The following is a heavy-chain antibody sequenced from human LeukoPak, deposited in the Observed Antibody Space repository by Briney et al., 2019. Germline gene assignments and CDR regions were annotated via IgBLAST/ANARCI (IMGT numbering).Heavy chain of an antibody. Sequence: ASMKVSCKASGYTLTNYGISWVRQAPGQGLEWMGWISVHNGNTNYAQRLQGRVTLTTDTSTSTAYMELRSLTSDDTAVYYCAREKNYYDSSDPKYYFDYWGQGTLVTVSS. CDR2: ISVHNGNT. J-gene: IGHJ4*02. CDR1: GYTLTNYG. V-gene: IGHV1-18*01. D-gene: IGHD3-22*01. CDR3: AREKNYYDSSDPKYYFDY.